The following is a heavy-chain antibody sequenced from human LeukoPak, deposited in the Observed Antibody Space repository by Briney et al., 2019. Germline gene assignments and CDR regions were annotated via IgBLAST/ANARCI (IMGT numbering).Heavy chain of an antibody. J-gene: IGHJ4*02. CDR1: GGSISSYY. CDR2: INHSGST. V-gene: IGHV4-34*01. Sequence: SETLSLTCTVSGGSISSYYWSWIRQPPGKGLEWIGEINHSGSTNYNPSLKSRVTISVDTSKNQFSLKLSSVTAADTAVYYCATTSYYYDSPDYWGQGTLVTVSS. CDR3: ATTSYYYDSPDY. D-gene: IGHD3-22*01.